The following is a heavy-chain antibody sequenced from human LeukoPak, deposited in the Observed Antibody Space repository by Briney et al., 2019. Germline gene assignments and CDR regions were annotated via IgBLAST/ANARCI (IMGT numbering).Heavy chain of an antibody. D-gene: IGHD1-26*01. CDR1: GYTFIDYY. V-gene: IGHV1-2*02. CDR2: INPNIGGA. J-gene: IGHJ4*02. Sequence: GASVKVSCKPSGYTFIDYYLHWVRQAPGQGPEWMGWINPNIGGATYAQNFQGRVTMTRDTSISAAYRELNRLTSDDTAVYSCARPGAVWNFDYWGPGTLVTVSS. CDR3: ARPGAVWNFDY.